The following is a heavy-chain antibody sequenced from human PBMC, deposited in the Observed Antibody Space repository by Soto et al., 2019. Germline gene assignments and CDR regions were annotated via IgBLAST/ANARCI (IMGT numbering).Heavy chain of an antibody. D-gene: IGHD6-13*01. V-gene: IGHV4-39*01. Sequence: SETLSLTCTVSGDSISGSLYFWGWIRQPPGMRLVWIGSIFYDGYTLYTPSLKSRVTISVDTSKNLFSLKLTSVAAADTAIYFCARLQAAVPHYWGQG. CDR3: ARLQAAVPHY. CDR2: IFYDGYT. J-gene: IGHJ4*02. CDR1: GDSISGSLYF.